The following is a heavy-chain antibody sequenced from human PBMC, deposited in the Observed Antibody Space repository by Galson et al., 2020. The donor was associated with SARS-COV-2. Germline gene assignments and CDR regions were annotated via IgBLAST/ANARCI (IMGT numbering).Heavy chain of an antibody. V-gene: IGHV3-48*03. CDR3: ASDYGDYRYYYYGMDV. CDR2: ISSSGSTI. Sequence: GESLKISCAASGFTFSSYEMNWVRQAPGKGLEWVSYISSSGSTIYYADSVKGRFTISRDNAKNSLYLQMNSLRAEDTAVYYCASDYGDYRYYYYGMDVWGQGTTVTLSS. J-gene: IGHJ6*02. D-gene: IGHD4-17*01. CDR1: GFTFSSYE.